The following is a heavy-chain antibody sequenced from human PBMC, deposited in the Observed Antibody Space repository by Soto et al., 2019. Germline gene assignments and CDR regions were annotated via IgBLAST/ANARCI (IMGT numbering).Heavy chain of an antibody. D-gene: IGHD6-19*01. CDR2: IIPIFGTA. Sequence: SVKVSCKASGGTFSSYAISWVRQAPGQGLEWMGGIIPIFGTANYAQKFQGRVTITADESTSTAYMELSSLRSEDTAVYYCARDRGAVAGTRWYYGMDVWGQGTTVTVPS. CDR1: GGTFSSYA. V-gene: IGHV1-69*13. CDR3: ARDRGAVAGTRWYYGMDV. J-gene: IGHJ6*02.